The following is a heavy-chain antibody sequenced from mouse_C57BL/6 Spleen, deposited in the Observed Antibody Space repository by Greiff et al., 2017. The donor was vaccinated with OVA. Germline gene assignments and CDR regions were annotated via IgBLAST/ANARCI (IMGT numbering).Heavy chain of an antibody. CDR3: ARRASYYDYDGYFDY. CDR1: GFSLSTSGMG. V-gene: IGHV8-12*01. CDR2: IYWDDDK. J-gene: IGHJ1*03. Sequence: QVQLKESGPGILQSSQTLNLTCSVSGFSLSTSGMGVGWLRHASGQGLEWLAHIYWDDDKHYNPSLKSTVTISKDTSRNQVFLKITSVNTADTATYYCARRASYYDYDGYFDYWGTGTTVTVSS. D-gene: IGHD2-4*01.